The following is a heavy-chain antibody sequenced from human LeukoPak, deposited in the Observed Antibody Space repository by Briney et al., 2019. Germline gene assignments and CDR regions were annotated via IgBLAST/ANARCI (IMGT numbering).Heavy chain of an antibody. CDR3: ARALRYSSSWPKTLLWNY. D-gene: IGHD6-13*01. J-gene: IGHJ4*02. CDR2: IYTSGST. V-gene: IGHV4-61*02. CDR1: VGSISSGSYY. Sequence: KPSETLSLTCTVSVGSISSGSYYWSWIRQPAGQGLEWIGRIYTSGSTNYNPSLKSRVTISVDTSKNQFSLKLSSVTAADTAVYYCARALRYSSSWPKTLLWNYWGQGTLVTVSS.